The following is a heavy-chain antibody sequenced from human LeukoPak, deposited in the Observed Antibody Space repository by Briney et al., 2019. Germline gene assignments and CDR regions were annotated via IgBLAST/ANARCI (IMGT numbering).Heavy chain of an antibody. CDR3: ARAGFYPLAVTNHIDY. CDR2: ISAYNGNA. CDR1: GYTFSSYA. V-gene: IGHV1-18*01. J-gene: IGHJ4*02. D-gene: IGHD4-11*01. Sequence: EASVSVSCKASGYTFSSYAITWVRQAPGQGLQGMGWISAYNGNAKSAQNVQGRVTMTTDTSPSTAYLDLRSLTSDDTAVYYCARAGFYPLAVTNHIDYWGQGTLVTVSS.